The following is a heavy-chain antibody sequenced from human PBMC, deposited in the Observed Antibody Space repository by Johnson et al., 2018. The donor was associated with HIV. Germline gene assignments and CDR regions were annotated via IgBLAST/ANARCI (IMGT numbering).Heavy chain of an antibody. Sequence: EVQLVESGGGVVQPGGSLRLSCAASGFTFSSNYMSWVRQAPGKGLEWVSVIYSGGSTYYADSVRGRFTISRDNSKNTLYLQMNSLRAEDTAVYYCARDGGSYVTDIWGQGTMVTVSS. CDR2: IYSGGST. CDR1: GFTFSSNY. CDR3: ARDGGSYVTDI. V-gene: IGHV3-66*02. D-gene: IGHD3-16*01. J-gene: IGHJ3*02.